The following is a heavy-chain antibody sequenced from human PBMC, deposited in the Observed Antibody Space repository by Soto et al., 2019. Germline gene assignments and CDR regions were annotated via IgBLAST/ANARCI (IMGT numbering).Heavy chain of an antibody. D-gene: IGHD5-18*01. CDR3: VRSGYSYGYGFDN. CDR2: ISGDGSST. CDR1: GFSFSDFW. V-gene: IGHV3-74*01. J-gene: IGHJ5*02. Sequence: EAQLVESGGGVIQPGGSLRLSCAASGFSFSDFWMHWVRQTAEKGLVWVSRISGDGSSTNYADSVKGRFTSSRDNANHMLFLQMSSLRAEDTAIYFCVRSGYSYGYGFDNWGQGTLVAVSS.